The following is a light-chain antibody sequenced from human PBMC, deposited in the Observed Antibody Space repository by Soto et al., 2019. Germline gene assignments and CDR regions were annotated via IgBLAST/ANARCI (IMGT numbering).Light chain of an antibody. CDR2: TSG. CDR1: QRITTY. Sequence: IQMTQSPSSLSASLGDRVTITCRASQRITTYLNWYQQKPGNAPKLLITTSGTLQRGVPSRFSGSGSGTDFTLTITSLQREDFATYYWHQTYSTPYTFGQGTKLEIK. CDR3: HQTYSTPYT. V-gene: IGKV1-39*01. J-gene: IGKJ2*01.